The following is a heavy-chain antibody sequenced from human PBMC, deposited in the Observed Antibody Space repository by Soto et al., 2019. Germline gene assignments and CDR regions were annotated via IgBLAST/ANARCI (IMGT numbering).Heavy chain of an antibody. Sequence: GGSLRLSCAASGFTFSSYSMNWVRQAPGKGLEWVSYISSSSSTIYYADSVKGRFTISRDNAKNSLYPQMNSLRDEDTAVYYCARVGYYMDRWNFDYWGQGTLVTVSS. V-gene: IGHV3-48*02. CDR3: ARVGYYMDRWNFDY. CDR1: GFTFSSYS. J-gene: IGHJ4*02. D-gene: IGHD1-26*01. CDR2: ISSSSSTI.